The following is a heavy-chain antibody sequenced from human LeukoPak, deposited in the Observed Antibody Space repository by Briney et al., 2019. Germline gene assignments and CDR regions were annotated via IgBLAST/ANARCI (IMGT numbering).Heavy chain of an antibody. CDR3: ARGGDSSGFVHNDY. D-gene: IGHD6-19*01. V-gene: IGHV4-4*07. CDR2: IYTSGST. Sequence: SETLSLTCTVSGGSISSYYWSWIRQPAGKGLEWIGRIYTSGSTNYNPSLKSRVTMSVDTSKNQFSLKLSSVTAADTAVYYCARGGDSSGFVHNDYWGQGTLVTVSS. CDR1: GGSISSYY. J-gene: IGHJ4*02.